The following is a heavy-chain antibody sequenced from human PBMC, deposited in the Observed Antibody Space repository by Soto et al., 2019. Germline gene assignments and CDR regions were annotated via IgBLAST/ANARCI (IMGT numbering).Heavy chain of an antibody. Sequence: EVRLVESGGGLVKPGGSLRVSCAASGFNFNTYSMNWVRQAPGKGLQWVSFISASGAYKYYADSVRGRFTISRDNAKKSVFLEMSTLRPEDTAVYYCARDLSRGITMIALEIHYWGQGTLVTVSS. CDR1: GFNFNTYS. D-gene: IGHD3-22*01. CDR3: ARDLSRGITMIALEIHY. V-gene: IGHV3-21*02. J-gene: IGHJ4*02. CDR2: ISASGAYK.